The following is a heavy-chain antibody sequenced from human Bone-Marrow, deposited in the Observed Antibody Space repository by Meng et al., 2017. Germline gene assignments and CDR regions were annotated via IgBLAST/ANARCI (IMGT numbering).Heavy chain of an antibody. Sequence: GGSLRLSCAASGFTFSSYWMHWVRQSPGKGLVWVSRIITDGSSTIYAGSVKGRFTISRDNAKNTLYLHMHSLRVEDTAVYYCVRLKGYCRDGTCPYDYWGQGALVTVSS. CDR2: IITDGSST. CDR3: VRLKGYCRDGTCPYDY. V-gene: IGHV3-74*01. J-gene: IGHJ4*02. CDR1: GFTFSSYW. D-gene: IGHD2-15*01.